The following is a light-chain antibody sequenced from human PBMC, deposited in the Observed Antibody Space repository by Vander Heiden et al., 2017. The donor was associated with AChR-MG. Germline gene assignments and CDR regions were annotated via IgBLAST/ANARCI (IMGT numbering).Light chain of an antibody. CDR1: QSNSSY. CDR3: QQIHSTPYT. J-gene: IGKJ2*01. Sequence: DIQMTQSPYSLSAYVGDRVTITCRASQSNSSYLNWYQQKPGKAPKLLIYAASSLQSGVPSMFSGSVSGTDFTLTISSLQPEDFATYYCQQIHSTPYTFGQGTKLEIK. V-gene: IGKV1-39*01. CDR2: AAS.